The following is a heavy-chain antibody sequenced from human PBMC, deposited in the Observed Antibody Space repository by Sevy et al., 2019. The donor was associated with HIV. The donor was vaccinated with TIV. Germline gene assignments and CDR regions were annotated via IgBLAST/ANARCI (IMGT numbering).Heavy chain of an antibody. Sequence: SETLSLTCTVSGGSVSSGTYYWSWIRQPPGKGLEWIGYIYYSGSTNYNPSLKSRVTISVDTSKNQFSLKLSSVTAAGTAVYYCAREPRSTIAARYFDYWGQGTLVTVSS. CDR3: AREPRSTIAARYFDY. CDR1: GGSVSSGTYY. D-gene: IGHD6-6*01. J-gene: IGHJ4*02. CDR2: IYYSGST. V-gene: IGHV4-61*01.